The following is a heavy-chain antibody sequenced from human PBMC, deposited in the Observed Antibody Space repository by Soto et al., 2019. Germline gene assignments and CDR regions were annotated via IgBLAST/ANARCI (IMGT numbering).Heavy chain of an antibody. D-gene: IGHD5-18*01. CDR1: GFTFSSYA. J-gene: IGHJ6*02. CDR2: ISYDGSNK. CDR3: ARGGDTAMVFDYGMDV. Sequence: GGSLRLSCAASGFTFSSYAMQWVRQAPGKGLEWVAVISYDGSNKYYADSVKGRFTISRDNSKNTLYLQMNSLRAEDTAVYYCARGGDTAMVFDYGMDVWGQGTTVTFSS. V-gene: IGHV3-30-3*01.